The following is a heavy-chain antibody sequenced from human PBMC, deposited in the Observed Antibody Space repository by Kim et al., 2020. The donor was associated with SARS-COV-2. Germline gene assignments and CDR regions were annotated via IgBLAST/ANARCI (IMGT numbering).Heavy chain of an antibody. Sequence: GGSLRLSCAASGFTFSSYAMHWVRQAPGKGLEWVAVISYDGSNKYYADSVKGRFTISRDNSKNTLYLQMNSLRAEDTAVYYCARAYYGDVDNWFDPWGQGTLVTVSS. CDR2: ISYDGSNK. V-gene: IGHV3-30*04. D-gene: IGHD4-17*01. CDR3: ARAYYGDVDNWFDP. CDR1: GFTFSSYA. J-gene: IGHJ5*02.